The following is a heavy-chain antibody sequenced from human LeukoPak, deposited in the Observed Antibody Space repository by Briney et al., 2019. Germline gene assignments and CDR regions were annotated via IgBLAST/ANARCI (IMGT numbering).Heavy chain of an antibody. D-gene: IGHD3-16*02. CDR2: IYYSGST. V-gene: IGHV4-39*07. Sequence: SETLSLTCTVSGGSISSSSYYWGWIRQPPGKGLERIGSIYYSGSTYYNPSLKSRVTISVDTSKNQFSLKLSSVTAADTAVYYCARGGTFGGVIVTPYYFMDVWGQGTTVTVSS. CDR3: ARGGTFGGVIVTPYYFMDV. J-gene: IGHJ6*02. CDR1: GGSISSSSYY.